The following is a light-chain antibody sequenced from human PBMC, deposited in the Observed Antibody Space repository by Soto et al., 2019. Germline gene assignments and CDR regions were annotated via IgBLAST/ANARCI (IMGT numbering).Light chain of an antibody. J-gene: IGLJ1*01. CDR1: SSDVGGYNY. Sequence: QSALTQPASVSGSPGQSITISCTGTSSDVGGYNYVSWYQQHPGKAPKLTIYAVSNRPSGVSTRFSGSKSGNTASLTISGLQAEDEADYHCSSYTTSSTLLYVFGTGTKVTVL. CDR2: AVS. CDR3: SSYTTSSTLLYV. V-gene: IGLV2-14*01.